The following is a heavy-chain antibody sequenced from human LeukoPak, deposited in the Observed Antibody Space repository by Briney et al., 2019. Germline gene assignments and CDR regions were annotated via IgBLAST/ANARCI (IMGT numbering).Heavy chain of an antibody. V-gene: IGHV3-23*01. J-gene: IGHJ4*02. D-gene: IGHD3-22*01. CDR2: TSGSGGST. Sequence: PGRSLRLSCAASGFTFSSYVMSWVRQAPGKGLEWVSATSGSGGSTYYADSVKGRFTISRDKSKNMLYLQMNSLRAEDTAVYYCAKEYYYDSSGYYHFDYWGQGTLVTVSS. CDR1: GFTFSSYV. CDR3: AKEYYYDSSGYYHFDY.